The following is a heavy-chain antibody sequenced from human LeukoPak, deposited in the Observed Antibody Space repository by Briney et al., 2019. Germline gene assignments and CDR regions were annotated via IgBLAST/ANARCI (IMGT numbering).Heavy chain of an antibody. J-gene: IGHJ4*02. CDR1: GGSISSYY. CDR3: ARQTAVAGTLFLAYHAAYFDY. Sequence: SETLSLTCTVSGGSISSYYWSWIRQPPGKGLEWIGYIYYSGSTNCNPSLKSRVTISVDTSKNQFSLKLSSVTAADTAVCYCARQTAVAGTLFLAYHAAYFDYWGQGTLVTVSS. D-gene: IGHD6-19*01. V-gene: IGHV4-59*08. CDR2: IYYSGST.